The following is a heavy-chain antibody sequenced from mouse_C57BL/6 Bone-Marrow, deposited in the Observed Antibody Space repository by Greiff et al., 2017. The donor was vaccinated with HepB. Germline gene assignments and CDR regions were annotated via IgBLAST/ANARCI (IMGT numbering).Heavy chain of an antibody. CDR2: ISDGGSYT. D-gene: IGHD1-1*01. CDR3: ARAPITTVVADWYFDV. J-gene: IGHJ1*03. V-gene: IGHV5-4*03. Sequence: DVMLVESGGGLVKPGGSLKLSCAASGFTFSSYAMSWVRQTPEKRLEWVATISDGGSYTYYPDNVKGRFTISRDNAKNNLYLQMSHLKSEDTAMYYCARAPITTVVADWYFDVWGTGTTVTVSS. CDR1: GFTFSSYA.